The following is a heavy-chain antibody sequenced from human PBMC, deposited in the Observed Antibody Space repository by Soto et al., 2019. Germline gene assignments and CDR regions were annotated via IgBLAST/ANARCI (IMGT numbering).Heavy chain of an antibody. V-gene: IGHV4-30-2*01. CDR2: IYYGGST. CDR1: GVSISSGDYS. D-gene: IGHD3-22*01. CDR3: ARVRREYDNSGPLDY. J-gene: IGHJ4*02. Sequence: SETLSLTCAVSGVSISSGDYSWNWIRQPPGKGLEWIGYIYYGGSTYYNPSLQSRVTMSVDRSRNQFSLKLNSVTAADTAVYYCARVRREYDNSGPLDYWGQGTLVTVSS.